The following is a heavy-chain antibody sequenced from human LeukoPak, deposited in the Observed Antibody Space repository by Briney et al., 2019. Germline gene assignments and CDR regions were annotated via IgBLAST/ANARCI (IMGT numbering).Heavy chain of an antibody. CDR1: GFTFSSHW. CDR3: ARPVGTTVSVDY. Sequence: GGALRLSCAASGFTFSSHWMHWVRQAPGKGLVWASVISPDGSTTNYAEPVKGRFTISRDNAKNTLYLQMNSLRAEDTAVYYCARPVGTTVSVDYWGQGTLVTVSS. D-gene: IGHD1-26*01. V-gene: IGHV3-74*01. J-gene: IGHJ4*02. CDR2: ISPDGSTT.